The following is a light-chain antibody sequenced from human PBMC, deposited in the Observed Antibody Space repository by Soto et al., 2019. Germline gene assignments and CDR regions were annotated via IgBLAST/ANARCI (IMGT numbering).Light chain of an antibody. CDR2: KAS. V-gene: IGKV1-5*03. Sequence: DIQMTQSPSILSASVGDRVTITCRASQSISSWLAWYQQKPGKAPNLLIHKASHLESGVPSRISGSGSGTEFTLTISSLQPDDFATYYCQQYTSYPWTFGQGTKVDIK. J-gene: IGKJ1*01. CDR3: QQYTSYPWT. CDR1: QSISSW.